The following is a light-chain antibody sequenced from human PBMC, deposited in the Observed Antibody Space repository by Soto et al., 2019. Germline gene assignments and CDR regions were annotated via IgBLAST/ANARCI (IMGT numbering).Light chain of an antibody. J-gene: IGLJ1*01. CDR3: AAWHDSLNGYV. V-gene: IGLV1-44*01. CDR1: SSNIGSNT. CDR2: SFS. Sequence: QSGLTQPPSASGTPGQRVTISCSGGSSNIGSNTGNWYQQLPGTSPKLRIYSFSQRPSGVPDRFSGSKSGTSASLAISGLQSKDQAAHYCAAWHDSLNGYVFGNGTKFTV.